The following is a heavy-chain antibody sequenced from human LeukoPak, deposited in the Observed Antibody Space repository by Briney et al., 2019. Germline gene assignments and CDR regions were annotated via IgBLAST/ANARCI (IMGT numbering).Heavy chain of an antibody. J-gene: IGHJ4*02. CDR1: GFTFITYA. CDR3: AKAGSGWYLDY. Sequence: HPGGSLRLSCVGSGFTFITYALHWVRQAPGKGPEWVAVISYDGGNKFYADSVKGRFTISRDNSKNTLYLQMNSLRAEDTAVYYCAKAGSGWYLDYWGQGTLVTVSS. CDR2: ISYDGGNK. D-gene: IGHD6-19*01. V-gene: IGHV3-30-3*01.